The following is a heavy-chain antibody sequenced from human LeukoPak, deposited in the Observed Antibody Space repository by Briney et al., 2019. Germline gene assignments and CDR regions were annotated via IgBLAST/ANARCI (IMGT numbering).Heavy chain of an antibody. CDR1: GGSISSYY. CDR3: AGDRGVSYDSSGYPQDAFDI. D-gene: IGHD3-22*01. Sequence: SETLSLTCTVSGGSISSYYWSWIRQPPGKGLEWIGYIYYSGSTNYNPSLKSRVTISVDTSKNQFSLKLSSVTAADTAVYYCAGDRGVSYDSSGYPQDAFDIWGQGTMVTVSS. CDR2: IYYSGST. J-gene: IGHJ3*02. V-gene: IGHV4-59*01.